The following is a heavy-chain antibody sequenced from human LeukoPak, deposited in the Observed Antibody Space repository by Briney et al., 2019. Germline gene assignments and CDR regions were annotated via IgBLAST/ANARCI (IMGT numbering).Heavy chain of an antibody. Sequence: AETLSLTFAVYGGSFSGYYWSWIRQPPGKGLEWTGEFNHSGSTNYNPSLKSRVTISVDTSKNQFSLKLSSVTAADTAVYYCARGVCQQNIVVVPAANYFDYWGQGTLVTVSS. V-gene: IGHV4-34*01. CDR1: GGSFSGYY. CDR3: ARGVCQQNIVVVPAANYFDY. CDR2: FNHSGST. J-gene: IGHJ4*02. D-gene: IGHD2-2*01.